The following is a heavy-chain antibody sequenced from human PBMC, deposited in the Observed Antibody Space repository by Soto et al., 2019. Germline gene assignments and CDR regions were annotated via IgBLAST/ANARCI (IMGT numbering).Heavy chain of an antibody. D-gene: IGHD3-10*01. V-gene: IGHV4-59*01. J-gene: IGHJ4*02. CDR1: GGSISGYY. Sequence: PSETLSLTCTVSGGSISGYYWSWIRQPPGKGLEWIGYIYYSGTTSYNPSLNSRVTMSVDTSKNQFSLKVNSVTAAGTAVYYCARESYYGSGATVVAYWGQGTLVTVSS. CDR2: IYYSGTT. CDR3: ARESYYGSGATVVAY.